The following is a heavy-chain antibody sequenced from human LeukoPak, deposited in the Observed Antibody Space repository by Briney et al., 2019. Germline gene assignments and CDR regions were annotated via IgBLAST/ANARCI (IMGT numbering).Heavy chain of an antibody. V-gene: IGHV4-39*01. J-gene: IGHJ4*02. CDR2: NYYSGST. D-gene: IGHD6-19*01. CDR1: GASISNARYY. CDR3: ARHYTPYTSGWNVGLDY. Sequence: SETLSLTCAVSGASISNARYYWGWVRQPPGKGLEWIGSNYYSGSTYYNPSLKSRVTISVDTSKRQFSLKVSAVTAADTAVYYCARHYTPYTSGWNVGLDYWGQGTLVIASS.